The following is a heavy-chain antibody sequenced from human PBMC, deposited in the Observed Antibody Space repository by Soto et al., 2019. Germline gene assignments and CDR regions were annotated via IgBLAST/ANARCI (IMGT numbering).Heavy chain of an antibody. CDR1: GYTFTSYG. CDR2: ISAYNGNT. CDR3: ARDRGIAVAGTPPYFDY. V-gene: IGHV1-18*01. D-gene: IGHD6-19*01. J-gene: IGHJ4*02. Sequence: ASVKVSCKASGYTFTSYGISWVRQAPGQGPEWMGWISAYNGNTNYAQKPQGRVTMTTDTSTSTAYMELRSLRSDDTAVYYCARDRGIAVAGTPPYFDYWGQGTLVTVSS.